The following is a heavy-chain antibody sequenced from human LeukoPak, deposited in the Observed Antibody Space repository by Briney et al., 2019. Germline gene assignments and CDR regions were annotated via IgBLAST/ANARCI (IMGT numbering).Heavy chain of an antibody. CDR3: ARPNTAMVPYYYYGMDV. J-gene: IGHJ6*02. CDR2: IRYDGSNK. V-gene: IGHV3-30*02. D-gene: IGHD5-18*01. CDR1: GFTFSSYG. Sequence: GGSLRLSCAASGFTFSSYGMHWVRQAPGKGLEWVAFIRYDGSNKYYADSVKGRFTISRDNAKNSLYLQMNSLRAEDTAVYYCARPNTAMVPYYYYGMDVWGQGTTVTVSS.